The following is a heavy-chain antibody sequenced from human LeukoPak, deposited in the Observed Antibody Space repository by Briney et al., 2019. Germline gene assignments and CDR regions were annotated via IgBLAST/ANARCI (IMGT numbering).Heavy chain of an antibody. D-gene: IGHD3-22*01. CDR3: ARADYYDSSGYDY. J-gene: IGHJ4*02. CDR1: GYTFTSYG. V-gene: IGHV1-18*01. CDR2: ISAYNGNT. Sequence: GASVKVSCKASGYTFTSYGISWVRQAPGQGLEWMGWISAYNGNTNYAQKLQCRVTMTTDTSTSTACMELRSLRSDDTAVYYCARADYYDSSGYDYWGQGTLVTVSS.